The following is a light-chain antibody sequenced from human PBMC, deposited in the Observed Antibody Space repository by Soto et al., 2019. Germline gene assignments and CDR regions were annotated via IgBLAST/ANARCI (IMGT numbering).Light chain of an antibody. CDR2: DVS. J-gene: IGKJ1*01. Sequence: EIVLTQSPATLSLSPGERGTLSCRASESVTNYLAWYQQKPGQAPMLLVYDVSNRATGIPARFSGGGSGTDFTLTISILEPEDFAVYYCQQRSGWRWTFGQGTKVDIK. CDR1: ESVTNY. V-gene: IGKV3-11*01. CDR3: QQRSGWRWT.